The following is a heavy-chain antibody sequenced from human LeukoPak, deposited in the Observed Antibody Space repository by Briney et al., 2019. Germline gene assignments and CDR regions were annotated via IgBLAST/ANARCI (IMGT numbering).Heavy chain of an antibody. CDR1: GGTLSSSA. D-gene: IGHD5-18*01. J-gene: IGHJ6*02. Sequence: SLKVSCKASGGTLSSSAITWVRQAPVQGLEWMGRIIPVLNITNYAQKFQGRLTITEDTSTSTAYMELSSLRSEETAVYYCARDQGLTAPPPYGLDVWGQGTTVTVSS. V-gene: IGHV1-69*04. CDR3: ARDQGLTAPPPYGLDV. CDR2: IIPVLNIT.